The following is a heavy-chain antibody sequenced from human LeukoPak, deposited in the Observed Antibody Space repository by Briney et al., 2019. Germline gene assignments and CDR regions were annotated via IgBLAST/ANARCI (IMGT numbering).Heavy chain of an antibody. J-gene: IGHJ1*01. CDR2: ISAYNGNT. Sequence: GASVKVSCKASGYTFTSYGISWVRQAPGQGLEWMGWISAYNGNTNYAQKLQGRVTMTTDTSTSTAYMELRSLRSDDTAVYYCARVPPFWSGYYTDPGYFQHWGQGTLVTVSS. CDR3: ARVPPFWSGYYTDPGYFQH. D-gene: IGHD3-3*01. CDR1: GYTFTSYG. V-gene: IGHV1-18*01.